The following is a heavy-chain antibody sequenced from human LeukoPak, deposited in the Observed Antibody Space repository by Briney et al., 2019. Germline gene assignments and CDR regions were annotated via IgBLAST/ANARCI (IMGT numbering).Heavy chain of an antibody. J-gene: IGHJ5*02. CDR1: GFTVSSNY. CDR2: IYSGGST. V-gene: IGHV3-53*01. Sequence: GGSLRLSCAASGFTVSSNYMSWVRQAPGKGLEWVSVIYSGGSTYYADSVKGRFTISRDNSKNTLYLQMNSLRAEDTAVYYCARDHCSSTSRYGDNWFDPWGQGTLVTVSS. CDR3: ARDHCSSTSRYGDNWFDP. D-gene: IGHD2-2*01.